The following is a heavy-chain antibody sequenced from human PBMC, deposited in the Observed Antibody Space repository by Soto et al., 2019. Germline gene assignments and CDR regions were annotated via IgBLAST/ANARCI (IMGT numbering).Heavy chain of an antibody. CDR2: IIPIFGTA. CDR3: ARGLIYSGRPDYFDY. Sequence: QVQLVQSGAEVQKPGSSVKVSCKASGGTFSSYAISWVRQAPGQGLEWMGGIIPIFGTANYAQKFQGRVTITADEYTSTAYMELSSLRSDDTAVYYCARGLIYSGRPDYFDYWGQGTLVTVSS. D-gene: IGHD1-26*01. CDR1: GGTFSSYA. V-gene: IGHV1-69*01. J-gene: IGHJ4*02.